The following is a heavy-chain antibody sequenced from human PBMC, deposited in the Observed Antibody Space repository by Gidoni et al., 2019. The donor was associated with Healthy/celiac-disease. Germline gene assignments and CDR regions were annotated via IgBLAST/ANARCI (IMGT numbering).Heavy chain of an antibody. CDR2: IYSGGST. D-gene: IGHD3-22*01. Sequence: EVQLVESGGGLIQPGGSLRLSCAASGFTVSSTYMTWVRQAPGKGLEWVSVIYSGGSTYYADSVKGRFTISRDNSKNTLYLQMNSLRAEDTAVYYCARERTYYYDSSGIRGYFDYWGQGTLVTVSS. CDR3: ARERTYYYDSSGIRGYFDY. CDR1: GFTVSSTY. V-gene: IGHV3-53*01. J-gene: IGHJ4*02.